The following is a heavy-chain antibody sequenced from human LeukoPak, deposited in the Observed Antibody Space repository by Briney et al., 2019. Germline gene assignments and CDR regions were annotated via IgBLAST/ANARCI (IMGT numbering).Heavy chain of an antibody. CDR2: IIPIFGTA. CDR1: GGTFSSYA. D-gene: IGHD5-12*01. CDR3: AREDGGYSGYDPYYFDY. V-gene: IGHV1-69*01. Sequence: SVKVSCKASGGTFSSYAISWVRQAPGQGLEWMGGIIPIFGTANYAQKFQGRVTITADESTSTAYMELSSLRSEDTAVYYCAREDGGYSGYDPYYFDYWGQGTLVTVSS. J-gene: IGHJ4*02.